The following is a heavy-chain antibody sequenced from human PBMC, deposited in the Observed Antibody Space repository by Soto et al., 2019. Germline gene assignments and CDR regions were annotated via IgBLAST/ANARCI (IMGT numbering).Heavy chain of an antibody. CDR3: ARDKFSDIVATNRYYYGMDV. CDR1: GFTFSSYG. V-gene: IGHV3-30*03. J-gene: IGHJ6*02. D-gene: IGHD5-12*01. CDR2: ISYDGRNK. Sequence: GGSLRLSCAAFGFTFSSYGMHWVRQSPGKGLEWVALISYDGRNKFYADSVRGRFAISRDNAKSILYLQMDSLRADDTSFYFCARDKFSDIVATNRYYYGMDVWGQGTTVTVSS.